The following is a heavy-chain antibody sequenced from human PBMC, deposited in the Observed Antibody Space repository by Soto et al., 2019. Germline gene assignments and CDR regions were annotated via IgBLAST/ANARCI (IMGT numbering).Heavy chain of an antibody. D-gene: IGHD3-3*01. J-gene: IGHJ5*02. CDR1: GYTFTSYY. CDR3: AGHPNDFWSGYFRRGWFDP. CDR2: INPSGGST. V-gene: IGHV1-46*01. Sequence: ASVKVSCKASGYTFTSYYMHWVRQAPGQGLEWMGIINPSGGSTSYAQKFQGRVTMTRDTSTSTVYMELSSLKASDTAMYYCAGHPNDFWSGYFRRGWFDPWGQGTLVTVSS.